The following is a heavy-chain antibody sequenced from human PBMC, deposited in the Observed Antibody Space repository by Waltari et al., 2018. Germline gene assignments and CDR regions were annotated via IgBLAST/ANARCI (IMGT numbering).Heavy chain of an antibody. J-gene: IGHJ6*03. CDR2: IIPIFGTA. CDR1: GGTFSSYA. Sequence: QVQLVQSGAEVKKPGSSVKVSCKASGGTFSSYAISWVRQAPGQGLEWRGGIIPIFGTANYAQKFQGRVTITADESTSTAYMELSSLRSEDTAVYYCASSSKPMVRKRYYYYYMDVWGKGTTVTVSS. CDR3: ASSSKPMVRKRYYYYYMDV. D-gene: IGHD3-10*01. V-gene: IGHV1-69*12.